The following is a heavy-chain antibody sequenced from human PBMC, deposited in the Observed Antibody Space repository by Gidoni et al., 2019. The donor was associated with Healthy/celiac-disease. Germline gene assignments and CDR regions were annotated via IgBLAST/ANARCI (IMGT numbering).Heavy chain of an antibody. J-gene: IGHJ3*02. CDR3: ARHGITGTTGDAFDI. CDR1: VGSLRRSSYY. Sequence: QLQLQESGPGLVKPSETLSLPCTVSVGSLRRSSYYWGWIRQPPGKGLEWIGSIYYSGSTYYNPSLKSRVTISVDTSKNQFSLKLSSVTAADTAVYYCARHGITGTTGDAFDIWGQGTTVTVSS. V-gene: IGHV4-39*01. D-gene: IGHD1-20*01. CDR2: IYYSGST.